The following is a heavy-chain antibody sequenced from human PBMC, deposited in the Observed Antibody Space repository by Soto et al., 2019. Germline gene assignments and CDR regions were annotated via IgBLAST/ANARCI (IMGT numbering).Heavy chain of an antibody. CDR1: GGSFSGYH. CDR2: INHSGST. V-gene: IGHV4-34*01. D-gene: IGHD2-2*01. CDR3: ARGRIVVVPAAKYNWFDP. Sequence: SETLSLTCAVSGGSFSGYHWSWIRQPLGKGLEWIGEINHSGSTDYNPSLKSRVTISVDTSKNQFSLKLSSVTAADTAVYYCARGRIVVVPAAKYNWFDPWGQGTLVTVS. J-gene: IGHJ5*02.